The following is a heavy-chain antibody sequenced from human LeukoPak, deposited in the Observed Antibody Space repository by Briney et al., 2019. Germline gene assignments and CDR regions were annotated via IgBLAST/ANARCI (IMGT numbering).Heavy chain of an antibody. J-gene: IGHJ6*02. CDR1: GYTLTGYY. CDR3: ARDGAPGGWYAYYGMDV. V-gene: IGHV1-2*04. CDR2: INPNSGGT. Sequence: GASVKVSCKASGYTLTGYYMHWVRQAPGQGLEWMGWINPNSGGTNYAQKFQGWVTMTRDTSISTAYMELSRLRSDDTAVYYCARDGAPGGWYAYYGMDVWGQGTTVTVSS. D-gene: IGHD6-19*01.